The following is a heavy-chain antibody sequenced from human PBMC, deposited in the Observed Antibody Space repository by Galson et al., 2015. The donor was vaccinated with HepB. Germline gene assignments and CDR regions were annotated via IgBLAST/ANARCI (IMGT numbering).Heavy chain of an antibody. Sequence: SLRLSCAASGFTFSNYGMHWVRQAPGKGLEWVAVISHDGNNKYYADSVKGRFAISRDDSKNTLFLQMNSLRDEDTAVYYCAKPNLAYNYFWSGSNNWFDPWGQGTLVTVSS. CDR3: AKPNLAYNYFWSGSNNWFDP. CDR2: ISHDGNNK. CDR1: GFTFSNYG. V-gene: IGHV3-30*18. D-gene: IGHD3-3*01. J-gene: IGHJ5*02.